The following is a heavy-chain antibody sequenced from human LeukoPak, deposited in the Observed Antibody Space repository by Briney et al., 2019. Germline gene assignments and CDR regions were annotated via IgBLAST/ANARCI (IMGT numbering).Heavy chain of an antibody. CDR2: ISYDGSNK. J-gene: IGHJ4*02. Sequence: GGSLRLSXAASGFTFRSYAMHWVRQAPGKGLEWVAVISYDGSNKYYADSVKGRFTISRDNSKNTLYLQMNSLRAEDTAVYYCARDFPPVYYYGSGSFVGGQGTLVTVSS. V-gene: IGHV3-30-3*01. D-gene: IGHD3-10*01. CDR1: GFTFRSYA. CDR3: ARDFPPVYYYGSGSFV.